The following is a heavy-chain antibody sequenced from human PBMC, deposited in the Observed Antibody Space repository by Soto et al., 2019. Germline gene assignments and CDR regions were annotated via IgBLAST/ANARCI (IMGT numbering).Heavy chain of an antibody. V-gene: IGHV3-23*01. J-gene: IGHJ4*02. CDR2: ISGSGGST. Sequence: EVQLLESGGGLVQPGGSWSPPLPPSGLTFTSKAWSGVGKPPGRGLEWVSAISGSGGSTYYADSVKGRFTISRDNSKNTLYLQMNSLRAEDTAVYYCAKDPSGYSSGWYNYWGQGTLVTVSS. D-gene: IGHD6-19*01. CDR1: GLTFTSKA. CDR3: AKDPSGYSSGWYNY.